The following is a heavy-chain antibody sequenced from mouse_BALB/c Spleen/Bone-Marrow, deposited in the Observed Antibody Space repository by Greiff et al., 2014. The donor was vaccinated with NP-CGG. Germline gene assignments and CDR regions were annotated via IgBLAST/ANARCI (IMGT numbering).Heavy chain of an antibody. CDR1: GCTFTDYE. J-gene: IGHJ3*02. CDR2: IDPETDNT. V-gene: IGHV1-15*01. CDR3: TRYGSRGY. Sequence: VQLQQSGAELVRPGASVTLSCKASGCTFTDYEMHWVKQTPVHGLEWIGSIDPETDNTVFNQKFKAKATLTADRSSNTASMDLRSLTSEDSAVYYCTRYGSRGYWGQGTLVTVS. D-gene: IGHD1-1*01.